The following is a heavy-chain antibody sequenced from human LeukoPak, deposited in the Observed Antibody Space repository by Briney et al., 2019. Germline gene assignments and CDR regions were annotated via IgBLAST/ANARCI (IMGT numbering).Heavy chain of an antibody. CDR1: GFTFSSYG. Sequence: GGSLRLSCAASGFTFSSYGMHWVRQAPGKGLEWVAVIWYDGSNKYYADSVKGRFTISRDNSKNTLYLQMNSLRAEDTAVYYCARGLRYYYDSSGYFDYFDYWGQGTLDTVSS. J-gene: IGHJ4*02. CDR2: IWYDGSNK. V-gene: IGHV3-33*01. D-gene: IGHD3-22*01. CDR3: ARGLRYYYDSSGYFDYFDY.